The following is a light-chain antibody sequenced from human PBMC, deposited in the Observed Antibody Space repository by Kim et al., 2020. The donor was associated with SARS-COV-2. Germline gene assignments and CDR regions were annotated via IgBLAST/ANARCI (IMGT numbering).Light chain of an antibody. J-gene: IGKJ2*01. CDR3: QQSYSTPYT. CDR2: AAS. V-gene: IGKV1-39*01. Sequence: DIQMTQSPSSLSASVGDRVTITCRASQRIRNYVNWYQRKPGKAPKLLIFAASSLESGVPSRFRGSGSGTDFTLTISSLQPEDCATYYCQQSYSTPYTFGLGTKLEI. CDR1: QRIRNY.